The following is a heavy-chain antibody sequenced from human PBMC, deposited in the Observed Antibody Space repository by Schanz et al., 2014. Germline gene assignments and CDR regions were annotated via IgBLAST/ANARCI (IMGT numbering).Heavy chain of an antibody. J-gene: IGHJ4*02. Sequence: EVQLVESGGGLVQPGGSLRLSCAASGFTFGDYAMTWVRQAPGKGLEWISYITYNGGTIYYADSVKGRFTISRDNAKNSLYLEMNSLRAEDTALYYCARDRRNADLDYWGQGTLVIVSS. CDR3: ARDRRNADLDY. D-gene: IGHD1-1*01. CDR2: ITYNGGTI. V-gene: IGHV3-48*01. CDR1: GFTFGDYA.